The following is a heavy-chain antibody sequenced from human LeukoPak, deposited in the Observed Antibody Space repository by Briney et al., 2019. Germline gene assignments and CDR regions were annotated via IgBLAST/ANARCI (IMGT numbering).Heavy chain of an antibody. J-gene: IGHJ5*02. CDR3: ARGQRPLWFGELAGPFDP. D-gene: IGHD3-10*01. CDR1: GGTFSSYA. V-gene: IGHV1-69*13. Sequence: ASVKVSCKASGGTFSSYAISWVRQAPGQGLEWMGGIIPIFGTANYAQKFQGRVTITADESTSTAYMELSSLRSEDTAVYYCARGQRPLWFGELAGPFDPWGQGTLVTVSS. CDR2: IIPIFGTA.